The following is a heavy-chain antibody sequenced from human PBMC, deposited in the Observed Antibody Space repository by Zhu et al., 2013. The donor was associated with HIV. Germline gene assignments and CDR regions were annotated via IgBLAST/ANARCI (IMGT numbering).Heavy chain of an antibody. Sequence: QVQLVQSGAEVKKPGSSVKVSCKASGGTFSSYAISWVRQAPGQGLEWMGGIIPIFGTANYAQKFQGRVTITADESTSTAYMELSSLRSEDTAVYYCARDSKGGLWFGEFDAFDIWGQGTMVTVSS. V-gene: IGHV1-69*01. D-gene: IGHD3-10*01. CDR3: ARDSKGGLWFGEFDAFDI. J-gene: IGHJ3*02. CDR2: IIPIFGTA. CDR1: GGTFSSYA.